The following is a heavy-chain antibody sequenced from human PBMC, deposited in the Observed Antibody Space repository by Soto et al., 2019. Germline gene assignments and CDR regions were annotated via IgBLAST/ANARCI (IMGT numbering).Heavy chain of an antibody. V-gene: IGHV1-18*01. D-gene: IGHD6-13*01. CDR3: ARDSIAAAGIVVFGLDY. J-gene: IGHJ4*02. CDR2: ISAYNGNT. CDR1: GYTFTSYG. Sequence: ASVKVSCKASGYTFTSYGISWVRQAPGQGLEWMGWISAYNGNTNYAQKLQGRVTMTTDTSTSTAYMELRSLRSDDTAVYYCARDSIAAAGIVVFGLDYWGQGTLVTVSS.